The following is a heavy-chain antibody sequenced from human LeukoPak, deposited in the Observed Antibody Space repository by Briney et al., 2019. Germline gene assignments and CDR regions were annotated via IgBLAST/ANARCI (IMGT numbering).Heavy chain of an antibody. V-gene: IGHV3-23*01. CDR3: ATDKDIVVVVAATRFDY. J-gene: IGHJ4*02. Sequence: PGGSLRLSCAASGFIFKNYAMAWVRQPPGKGLEWVSVSSGSGTHTYYAASVKGRFTISRDNSNNTLYLQMNSLRAEDTAVYYCATDKDIVVVVAATRFDYWGQGTLVTVSS. CDR2: SSGSGTHT. CDR1: GFIFKNYA. D-gene: IGHD2-15*01.